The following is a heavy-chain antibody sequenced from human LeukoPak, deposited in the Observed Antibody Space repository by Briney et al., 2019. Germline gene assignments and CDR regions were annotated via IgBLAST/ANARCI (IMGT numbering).Heavy chain of an antibody. V-gene: IGHV4-31*03. Sequence: SQTLSLTCTVSGGSISGGNSYWSWIRQLPGKGLEWIGSGTTYYNPSLKSRITISVDTSKSQFPLKLRSVTAADTAVYYCARDLGYGFDSWGQGALVAVSS. CDR2: SGTT. J-gene: IGHJ4*02. D-gene: IGHD5-12*01. CDR3: ARDLGYGFDS. CDR1: GGSISGGNSY.